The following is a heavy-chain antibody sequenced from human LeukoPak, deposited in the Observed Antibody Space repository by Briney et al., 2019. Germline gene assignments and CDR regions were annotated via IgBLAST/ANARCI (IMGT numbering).Heavy chain of an antibody. D-gene: IGHD6-13*01. Sequence: SQTLSLTCTVSGGSISSYYWSWIRQPAGKGLEWIGRIDTSGNTNYKPSLKSRVTMSVDTSKNQFSLKLNSVTAADTAVYYCARVSSSWYQDWYFDLWGRGTLVTVSS. CDR2: IDTSGNT. V-gene: IGHV4-4*07. CDR1: GGSISSYY. J-gene: IGHJ2*01. CDR3: ARVSSSWYQDWYFDL.